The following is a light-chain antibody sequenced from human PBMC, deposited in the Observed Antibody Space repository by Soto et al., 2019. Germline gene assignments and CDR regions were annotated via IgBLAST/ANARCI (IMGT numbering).Light chain of an antibody. CDR3: QHRSNCPRT. CDR2: DES. CDR1: QSVSSY. Sequence: EIVLTPYPATLSLSPGERATLSCRASQSVSSYLDGYQQKPGHAPTLLIYDESNRPTGIQARFSGSGTGTNFSLTISSIEPVDFEVYYWQHRSNCPRTFGQGTKVEIK. V-gene: IGKV3-11*01. J-gene: IGKJ1*01.